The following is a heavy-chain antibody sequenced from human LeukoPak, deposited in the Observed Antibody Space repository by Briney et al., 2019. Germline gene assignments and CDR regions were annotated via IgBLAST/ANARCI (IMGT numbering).Heavy chain of an antibody. Sequence: ASVKVSCKASGGTFNSYAISWVRQAPGQGLEWMGGIIPIFGTANYAQKFQGRVTITADESTSTAYMELSSLRSEDTAVYYCARRGPGLYSGYDLYFDYWGQGTLVTVSS. CDR1: GGTFNSYA. V-gene: IGHV1-69*01. J-gene: IGHJ4*02. D-gene: IGHD5-12*01. CDR2: IIPIFGTA. CDR3: ARRGPGLYSGYDLYFDY.